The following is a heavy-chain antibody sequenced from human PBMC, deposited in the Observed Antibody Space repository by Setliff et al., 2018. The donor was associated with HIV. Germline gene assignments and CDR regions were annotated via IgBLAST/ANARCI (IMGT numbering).Heavy chain of an antibody. CDR3: ARRGRDGVLIVFATGFDP. CDR1: GGSISSSGYH. V-gene: IGHV4-39*01. D-gene: IGHD2-8*01. Sequence: ASETLSLTCAVSGGSISSSGYHWGWIRQPPGKGLEWIGSVYYNSGSTYYHPSLKSRVTVSADTSKNQFSLKLTSVTAADTAVYYCARRGRDGVLIVFATGFDPWGQGTLVTISS. CDR2: VYYNSGST. J-gene: IGHJ5*02.